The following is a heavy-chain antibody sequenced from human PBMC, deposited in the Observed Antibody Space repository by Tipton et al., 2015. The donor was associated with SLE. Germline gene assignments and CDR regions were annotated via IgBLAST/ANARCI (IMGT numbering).Heavy chain of an antibody. J-gene: IGHJ6*02. V-gene: IGHV4-61*02. Sequence: TLSLTCTVSGGSISSGSYYWSWIRQPAGKGLEWIGRIYTSGSTNYNPSLKSRVTISVDTSKNQFSLKLSSVTAADTAVYYCAREDEGYDTYYYYYGMDVWGQGTTVTVSS. CDR2: IYTSGST. D-gene: IGHD5-12*01. CDR1: GGSISSGSYY. CDR3: AREDEGYDTYYYYYGMDV.